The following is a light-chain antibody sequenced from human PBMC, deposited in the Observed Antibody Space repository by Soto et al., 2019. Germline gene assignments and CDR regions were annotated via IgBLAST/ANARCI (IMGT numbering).Light chain of an antibody. V-gene: IGLV2-14*03. Sequence: QSVLTQPASVSGSPGQSITISCTGTISDVSGYNFVSWYQQYPGKAPKLMIYDVSNQPSGVSNRFSGSKSGNTASLTISGLQAEDEADYYCSSYTSSNTYVFGAGTKVTVL. CDR2: DVS. J-gene: IGLJ1*01. CDR1: ISDVSGYNF. CDR3: SSYTSSNTYV.